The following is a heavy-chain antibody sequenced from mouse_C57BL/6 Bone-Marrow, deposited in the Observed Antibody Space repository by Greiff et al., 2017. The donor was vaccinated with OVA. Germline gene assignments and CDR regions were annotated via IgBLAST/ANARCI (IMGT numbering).Heavy chain of an antibody. V-gene: IGHV1-55*01. CDR1: GYTFTSYW. J-gene: IGHJ2*01. D-gene: IGHD1-3*01. Sequence: QVQLQQPGAELVKPGASVKMSCKASGYTFTSYWITWVKQRPGQGLEWIGDIYPGSGSTNYNEKFKSKATLTVDTSSSTAYMELSSLTSEDSAVYDCARISTAVEASIDYWGQGTTLTVSS. CDR3: ARISTAVEASIDY. CDR2: IYPGSGST.